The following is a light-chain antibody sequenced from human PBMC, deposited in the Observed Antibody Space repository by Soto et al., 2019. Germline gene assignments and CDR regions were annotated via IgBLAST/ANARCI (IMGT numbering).Light chain of an antibody. CDR3: QEGTYWPA. Sequence: IQMTQSPSSLSASVGDGVTLTCRASHTIATYLNWYQQKPGQVPEVLIYGASRLHVGVPSRFTGSGYGTDFTLTINNLQPEDFAVYYCQEGTYWPAFGGGTKVEIK. CDR2: GAS. V-gene: IGKV1-39*01. J-gene: IGKJ4*01. CDR1: HTIATY.